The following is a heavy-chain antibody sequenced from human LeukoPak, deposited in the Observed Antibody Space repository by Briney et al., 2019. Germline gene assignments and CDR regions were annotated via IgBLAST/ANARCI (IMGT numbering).Heavy chain of an antibody. D-gene: IGHD6-13*01. CDR3: AMSGRYSGSWYLYDAFDI. CDR1: GGTFSSYA. J-gene: IGHJ3*02. V-gene: IGHV1-69*06. Sequence: ASVKVSCKASGGTFSSYAISWVRQAPGQGLEWMGGIIPIFGTANYAQKFQGRVTITADKSTSTAYMELSSLRSEDTAVYYCAMSGRYSGSWYLYDAFDIWGQGTMVTVSS. CDR2: IIPIFGTA.